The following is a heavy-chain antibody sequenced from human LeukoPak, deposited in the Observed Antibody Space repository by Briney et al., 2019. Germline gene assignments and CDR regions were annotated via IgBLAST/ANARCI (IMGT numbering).Heavy chain of an antibody. CDR3: ARERRFWSGYYFDY. Sequence: SETLSLTCAVYGGSFSGYYWSWIRQPPGKGLEWIGYIYYSGSTYYNPSLKSRVTISADTSKNQFSLKLSSVTAADTAVYYCARERRFWSGYYFDYWGQGTLVTVSS. D-gene: IGHD3-3*01. CDR1: GGSFSGYY. V-gene: IGHV4-34*09. J-gene: IGHJ4*02. CDR2: IYYSGST.